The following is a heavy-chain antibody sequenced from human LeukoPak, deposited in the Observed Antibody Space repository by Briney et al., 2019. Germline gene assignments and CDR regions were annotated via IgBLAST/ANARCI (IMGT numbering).Heavy chain of an antibody. CDR3: ATGAPGYGSSSHEA. D-gene: IGHD1-26*01. V-gene: IGHV3-23*01. J-gene: IGHJ4*02. CDR2: ISGSGGST. CDR1: GFTFRNYA. Sequence: PGGSLRLSCAASGFTFRNYAMSWVRQAPGKGLEWVSGISGSGGSTYYADSVKGRFTISGDNSKNTLFLQMNSLRAEDTAVYYCATGAPGYGSSSHEAWGQGTLVTVSS.